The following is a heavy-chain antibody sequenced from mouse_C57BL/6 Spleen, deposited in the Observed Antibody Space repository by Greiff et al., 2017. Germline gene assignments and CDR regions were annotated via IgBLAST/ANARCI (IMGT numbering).Heavy chain of an antibody. D-gene: IGHD1-1*01. CDR3: TRPLYYGSSPFAY. CDR1: GYTFTDYE. Sequence: QVQLQQSGAELVRPGASVTLSCKASGYTFTDYEMHWVKQTPVHGLEWIGAIDPETGGTAYNPKFKGKAILTADKSSSTAYMELRSLTSEDSAVYYCTRPLYYGSSPFAYWGQGTLVTVSA. CDR2: IDPETGGT. J-gene: IGHJ3*01. V-gene: IGHV1-15*01.